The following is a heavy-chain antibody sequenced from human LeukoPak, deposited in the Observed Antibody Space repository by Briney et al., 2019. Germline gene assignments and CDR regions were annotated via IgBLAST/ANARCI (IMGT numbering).Heavy chain of an antibody. J-gene: IGHJ4*02. D-gene: IGHD6-13*01. V-gene: IGHV4-38-2*01. CDR1: GYSISSGYY. CDR3: ARGQQLVNGFDY. CDR2: IYHSGST. Sequence: PPETLSLTCAVSGYSISSGYYWGWIRQPPGKGLEWIGSIYHSGSTYYNPSLKSRVTISVDTSKNQFSLKLSSVTAADTAVYYCARGQQLVNGFDYWGQGTLVTVSS.